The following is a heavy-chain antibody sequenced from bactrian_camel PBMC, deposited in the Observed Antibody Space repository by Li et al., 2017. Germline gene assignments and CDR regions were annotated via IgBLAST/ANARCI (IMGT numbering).Heavy chain of an antibody. Sequence: VESGGGLVQPGGSLRLSCAASGFTFSRVAMSWVRQAPGKGLEWVSGISSSGGTAAYADSVKGRFTISGDNSKKTLYLQLDSLNTEDTAMYYCAKRLRGPASFNGWGQGTQVTVS. D-gene: IGHD6*01. CDR3: AKRLRGPASFNG. CDR1: GFTFSRVA. V-gene: IGHV3S42*01. J-gene: IGHJ4*01. CDR2: ISSSGGTA.